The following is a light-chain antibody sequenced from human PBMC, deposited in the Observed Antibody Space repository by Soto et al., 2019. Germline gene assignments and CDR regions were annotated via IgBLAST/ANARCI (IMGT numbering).Light chain of an antibody. CDR2: EVN. V-gene: IGLV2-14*01. Sequence: QSVLTHPASLSWSPGQSITISRTGTSSDIGAYDYVSWFQQHPGKAPKLMISEVNNRPSGVSNRFSGSKSGNTAYLTISGLQVEDEAEHFCFSFTTTSTNVFGTGTKVTAL. CDR3: FSFTTTSTNV. CDR1: SSDIGAYDY. J-gene: IGLJ1*01.